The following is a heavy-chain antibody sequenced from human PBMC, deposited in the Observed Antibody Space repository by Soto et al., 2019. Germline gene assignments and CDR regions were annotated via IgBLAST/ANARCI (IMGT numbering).Heavy chain of an antibody. D-gene: IGHD3-10*01. V-gene: IGHV3-23*01. CDR2: ISGSGGST. J-gene: IGHJ4*02. CDR3: AKVSAISGSYKYYFDY. CDR1: GFSFSSYA. Sequence: GGSLRLSCAASGFSFSSYAMSWVRQAPGKGLEWVSAISGSGGSTYYADSVKGRFTISRDNSKNTLYLQMNSLRAEDTAVYYCAKVSAISGSYKYYFDYWGQGTLVTVSS.